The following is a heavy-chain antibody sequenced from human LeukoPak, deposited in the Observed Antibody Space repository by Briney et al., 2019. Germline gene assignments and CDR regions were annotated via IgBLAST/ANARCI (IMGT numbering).Heavy chain of an antibody. J-gene: IGHJ6*03. CDR3: ATAGGGGSSWDPYYYYMDV. CDR2: FDPEDGET. CDR1: GYTLTELS. D-gene: IGHD6-13*01. Sequence: ASVKVSCKVSGYTLTELSMHWVRQAPGKGLEWMGGFDPEDGETIYAQKFRGRVTMTEDTSTDTAYMELSSLRSEDTAVYYCATAGGGGSSWDPYYYYMDVWGKGTTVTVSS. V-gene: IGHV1-24*01.